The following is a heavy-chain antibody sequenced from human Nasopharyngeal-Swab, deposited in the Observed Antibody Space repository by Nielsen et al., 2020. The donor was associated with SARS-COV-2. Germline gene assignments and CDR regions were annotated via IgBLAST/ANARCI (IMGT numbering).Heavy chain of an antibody. CDR2: LSYDGGKK. D-gene: IGHD3-9*01. V-gene: IGHV3-30*18. CDR1: GFTFSTHV. Sequence: GESLKISCEASGFTFSTHVMQWVRQAPGKGLEWVAGLSYDGGKKFYADSVKGRFTISRDNAWNTVYLEMNSLTVEDTAIYYCAKEMGSYFEWPQKYGMDAWGPGTTVTV. J-gene: IGHJ6*02. CDR3: AKEMGSYFEWPQKYGMDA.